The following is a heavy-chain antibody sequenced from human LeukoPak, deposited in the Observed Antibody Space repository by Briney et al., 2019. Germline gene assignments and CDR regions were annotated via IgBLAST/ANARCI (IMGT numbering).Heavy chain of an antibody. J-gene: IGHJ4*02. CDR1: VGSVSVYF. CDR2: IYYSGTT. CDR3: ARHVPTPYYGTSGPFDY. D-gene: IGHD3-22*01. Sequence: KPSETLSLTCTVSVGSVSVYFWSWIRQPPGQGLEWIGRIYYSGTTDYNPSLRSRVTLSVDTSKNQFSLKLTSVTAADTAVYFCARHVPTPYYGTSGPFDYWGQGTLVTVSS. V-gene: IGHV4-59*08.